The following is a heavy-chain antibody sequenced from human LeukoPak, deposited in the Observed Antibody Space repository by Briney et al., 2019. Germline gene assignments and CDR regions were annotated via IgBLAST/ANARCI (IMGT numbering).Heavy chain of an antibody. D-gene: IGHD5-18*01. V-gene: IGHV5-51*01. CDR2: IYPGDSDN. J-gene: IGHJ4*02. CDR1: GYSFTSYW. Sequence: GESLKISCKGSGYSFTSYWIGWVRQMPGKGLEWMGIIYPGDSDNRYSPSFQGQVTISADKSISTAYLQWSSLKASDTAMYYCARQVWGGYSSGPLDYWGQGTLVTVSS. CDR3: ARQVWGGYSSGPLDY.